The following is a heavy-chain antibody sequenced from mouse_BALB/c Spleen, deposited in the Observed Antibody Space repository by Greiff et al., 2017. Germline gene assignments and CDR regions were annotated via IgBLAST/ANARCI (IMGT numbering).Heavy chain of an antibody. CDR1: GFTFSSYA. Sequence: EVHLVESGGGLVKPGGSLKLSCAASGFTFSSYAMSWVRQTPEKRLEWVASISSGGSTYYPDSVKGRFTISRDNARNILYLQMSSLRSEDTAMYYCARENDGYYAFAYWGQGTLVTVSA. V-gene: IGHV5-6-5*01. CDR3: ARENDGYYAFAY. CDR2: ISSGGST. D-gene: IGHD2-3*01. J-gene: IGHJ3*01.